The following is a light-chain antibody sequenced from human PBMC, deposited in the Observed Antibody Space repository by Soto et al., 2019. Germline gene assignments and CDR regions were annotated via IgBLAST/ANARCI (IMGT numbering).Light chain of an antibody. CDR3: SSYTSSSTWV. CDR2: DVS. Sequence: QSALTQPASVSGSPGQSITISCTGTSSDVGGYKYVSWYQQHPGKAPKLMIYDVSNWPSGVSNRFSGSKSGNTASLIISGLQAEDEADYYCSSYTSSSTWVIGGGTKLTVL. CDR1: SSDVGGYKY. J-gene: IGLJ3*02. V-gene: IGLV2-14*03.